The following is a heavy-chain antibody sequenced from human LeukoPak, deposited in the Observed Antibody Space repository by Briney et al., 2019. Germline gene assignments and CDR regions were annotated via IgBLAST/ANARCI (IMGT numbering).Heavy chain of an antibody. Sequence: PGGSLRLSCAASGFTFSSYAMSWVRQAPGKGLEWVSAISGSGGSTYYADSVKGRFTISRDNSKNTLYLQMDSLRAEDTAVYYCASSSIVGATINYWGQGTLVTVSS. D-gene: IGHD1-26*01. J-gene: IGHJ4*02. V-gene: IGHV3-23*01. CDR3: ASSSIVGATINY. CDR1: GFTFSSYA. CDR2: ISGSGGST.